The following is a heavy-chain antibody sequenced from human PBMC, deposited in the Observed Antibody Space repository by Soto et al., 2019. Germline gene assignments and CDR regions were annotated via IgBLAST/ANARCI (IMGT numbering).Heavy chain of an antibody. CDR3: ARSGSGSYYLDYYYGMDV. D-gene: IGHD3-10*01. CDR1: GYTFTSYA. J-gene: IGHJ6*02. Sequence: ASVKVSCKASGYTFTSYAMHCVRQAPGQRLEWMGWINAGNGNTKYSQKFQGRVTITRDTSASTAYMELSSLRSEDTAVYYCARSGSGSYYLDYYYGMDVWGQGTTVTVSS. CDR2: INAGNGNT. V-gene: IGHV1-3*01.